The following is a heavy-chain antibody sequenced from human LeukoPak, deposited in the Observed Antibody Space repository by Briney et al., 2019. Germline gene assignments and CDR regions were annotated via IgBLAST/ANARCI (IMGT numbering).Heavy chain of an antibody. D-gene: IGHD2-15*01. J-gene: IGHJ5*02. V-gene: IGHV1-2*02. Sequence: GASVKVSCKASGYTFTGYYMHWVRQAPGQGLEWMGWINPNSGGTNYAQKFQGRVTMTRDTSISTAYMELSRLRSDDTAVYYYARDSKGVAGKNWFDPWGQGTLVTVSS. CDR2: INPNSGGT. CDR1: GYTFTGYY. CDR3: ARDSKGVAGKNWFDP.